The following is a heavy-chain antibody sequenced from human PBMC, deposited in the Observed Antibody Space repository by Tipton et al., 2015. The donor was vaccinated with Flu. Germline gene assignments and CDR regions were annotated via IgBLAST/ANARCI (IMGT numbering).Heavy chain of an antibody. CDR3: ARLSYYDVDLKNFYFDH. V-gene: IGHV4-39*01. CDR2: IYPSGTT. D-gene: IGHD3-10*02. J-gene: IGHJ4*02. CDR1: SSSIRSTNYF. Sequence: TLSLTCTVSSSSIRSTNYFCAWIRQPPGKGLELIGSIYPSGTTYYNPSLKSRVTISVDTSKSQFSLKLRSVTAADTAVYYCARLSYYDVDLKNFYFDHWGQGALVTVSS.